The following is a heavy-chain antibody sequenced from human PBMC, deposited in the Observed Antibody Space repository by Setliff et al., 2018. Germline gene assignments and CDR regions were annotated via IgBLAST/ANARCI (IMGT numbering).Heavy chain of an antibody. CDR1: GAPFSDTY. CDR2: INYLGNT. Sequence: SETLSLTCAVYGAPFSDTYWSWIRQPPGKGLEWIGDINYLGNTNYNPSLKSRVTISVDKSKNQFSLKLSSVTAADTAVYYCARRPLGTNGAFDIWGQGTMVTVSS. D-gene: IGHD1-1*01. V-gene: IGHV4-34*01. J-gene: IGHJ3*02. CDR3: ARRPLGTNGAFDI.